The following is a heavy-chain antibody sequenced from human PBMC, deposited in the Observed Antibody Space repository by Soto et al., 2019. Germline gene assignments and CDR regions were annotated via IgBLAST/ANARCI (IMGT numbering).Heavy chain of an antibody. D-gene: IGHD2-2*01. V-gene: IGHV4-31*03. CDR3: ARIGNPDASLYFDY. J-gene: IGHJ4*02. CDR2: TYHTGST. Sequence: QVQLQESGPGLVKPSQTLSLTCIVSGGSISIGVYYWNWIRQHPGKGLEWIGYTYHTGSTYYNPSLESRVTISVDPSKNQFSLKLSSVTAADTAVYYCARIGNPDASLYFDYWGQGTLVTVSS. CDR1: GGSISIGVYY.